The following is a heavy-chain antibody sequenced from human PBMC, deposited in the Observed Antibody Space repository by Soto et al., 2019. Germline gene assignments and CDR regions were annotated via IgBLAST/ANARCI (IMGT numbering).Heavy chain of an antibody. CDR2: IYYSGST. Sequence: SETLSLTCTVSGGSISSYYWSWIRQPPGKGLEWIGYIYYSGSTNYNPSLKSRVTISVDTSKNQFSLKLSSVTAADTAVYYCARHTVTTSDAFDIWGQGTMVTVSS. CDR3: ARHTVTTSDAFDI. D-gene: IGHD4-17*01. CDR1: GGSISSYY. J-gene: IGHJ3*02. V-gene: IGHV4-59*08.